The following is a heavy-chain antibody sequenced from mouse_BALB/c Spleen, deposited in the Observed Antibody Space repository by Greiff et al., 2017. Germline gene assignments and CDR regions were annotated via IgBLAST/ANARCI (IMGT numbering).Heavy chain of an antibody. CDR2: INPSTGYT. Sequence: VHLKQSGAELAKPGASVKMSCKASGYTFTSYWMHWVKQRPGQGLEWIGYINPSTGYTEYNQKFKDKATLTADKSSSTAYMQLSSLTSEDSAVYYCASMITTRVMDYWGQGTSVTVSS. V-gene: IGHV1-7*01. J-gene: IGHJ4*01. D-gene: IGHD2-4*01. CDR1: GYTFTSYW. CDR3: ASMITTRVMDY.